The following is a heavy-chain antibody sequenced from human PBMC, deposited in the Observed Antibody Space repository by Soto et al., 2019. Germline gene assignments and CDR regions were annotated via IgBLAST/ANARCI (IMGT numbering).Heavy chain of an antibody. CDR2: IFPDDSDT. CDR1: GYSFTNYW. V-gene: IGHV5-51*01. D-gene: IGHD3-16*01. CDR3: ARQNGGLGRGFDS. J-gene: IGHJ5*01. Sequence: GESLKISCKASGYSFTNYWIGWVRQMPGKGLEWMGIIFPDDSDTRYSPSFQGQVTISADKSISTAYLQWSSLKASDTAMYYCARQNGGLGRGFDSWGQGTPVTSPQ.